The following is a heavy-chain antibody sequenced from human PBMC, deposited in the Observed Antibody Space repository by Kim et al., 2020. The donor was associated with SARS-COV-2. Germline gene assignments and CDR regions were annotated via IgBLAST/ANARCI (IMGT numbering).Heavy chain of an antibody. J-gene: IGHJ3*02. Sequence: SQTLSLTCALSGDSVSSNSAAWNWIRQSPSRGLEWLGRTLYRSKWYYEFAVSVKGRMTVNPDTAKNQFSLQLNSVTPEDTAVYYCARGGYYAFDIWGQGTMVTVSS. CDR3: ARGGYYAFDI. V-gene: IGHV6-1*01. CDR2: TLYRSKWYY. CDR1: GDSVSSNSAA. D-gene: IGHD6-13*01.